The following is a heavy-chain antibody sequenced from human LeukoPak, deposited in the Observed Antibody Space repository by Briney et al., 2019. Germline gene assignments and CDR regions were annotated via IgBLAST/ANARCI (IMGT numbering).Heavy chain of an antibody. J-gene: IGHJ4*02. Sequence: GGSLRLSCAASGFTFSSYAMSWVRQAPGKGLEWVSAISGSGGSTYYADSVKGRFTISRDNAKNSLSLQMNSLRAEDTAVYYCAREGGVATHFDYWGQGTLVTVSS. CDR2: ISGSGGST. CDR3: AREGGVATHFDY. V-gene: IGHV3-23*01. CDR1: GFTFSSYA. D-gene: IGHD5-12*01.